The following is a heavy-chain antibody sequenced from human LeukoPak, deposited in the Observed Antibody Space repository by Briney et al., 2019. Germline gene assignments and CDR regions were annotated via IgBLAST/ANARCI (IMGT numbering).Heavy chain of an antibody. Sequence: QTGGSLRLSCAASGFTFSSYGIHWVRQAPGKGLEWVAVISYDGSDKYYADSVKGRFTISRDNSKNTLYLQMNSLRPEDTAVYYCAKMGINSWYSSFSFWGQGTLVTVSS. CDR2: ISYDGSDK. J-gene: IGHJ4*02. CDR3: AKMGINSWYSSFSF. CDR1: GFTFSSYG. D-gene: IGHD6-13*01. V-gene: IGHV3-30*18.